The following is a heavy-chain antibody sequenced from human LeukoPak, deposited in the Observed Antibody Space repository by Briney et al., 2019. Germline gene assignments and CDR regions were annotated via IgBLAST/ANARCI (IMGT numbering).Heavy chain of an antibody. CDR3: ARGEGDDYVWGSYRHDY. CDR1: GDSISSGDYY. V-gene: IGHV4-61*02. D-gene: IGHD3-16*02. Sequence: PSETLSLTCTVSGDSISSGDYYWSWIRQPAGKRLECIGRISSSGSTNYNPSLKSRVTISVDTSKNQFSLKMSSVTAADTAVYYCARGEGDDYVWGSYRHDYWGEGTLVTVSS. CDR2: ISSSGST. J-gene: IGHJ4*02.